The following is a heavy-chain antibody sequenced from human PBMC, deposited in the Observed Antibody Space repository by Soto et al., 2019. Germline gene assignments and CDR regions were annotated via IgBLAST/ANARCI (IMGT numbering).Heavy chain of an antibody. Sequence: QVQLVESGGGVVQPGRSLRLSFAASGFTFSSYGMHWVRQAPGKGLEWVAVISYDGSNKYYADSVKGRFTISRDNSNNTLYLQRNSLRAEDTAVYYCATEYGSSSLSPDFDYWGQGTLVTVSS. CDR1: GFTFSSYG. D-gene: IGHD6-13*01. CDR3: ATEYGSSSLSPDFDY. CDR2: ISYDGSNK. V-gene: IGHV3-30*03. J-gene: IGHJ4*02.